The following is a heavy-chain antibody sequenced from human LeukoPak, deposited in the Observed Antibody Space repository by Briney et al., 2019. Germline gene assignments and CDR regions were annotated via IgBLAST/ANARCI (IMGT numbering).Heavy chain of an antibody. D-gene: IGHD3-22*01. CDR2: INTYNGDT. CDR1: GYTFTRYG. V-gene: IGHV1-18*01. CDR3: ATNYYDSSGYYSIDY. J-gene: IGHJ4*02. Sequence: GASVKVSCKASGYTFTRYGINWVRQAPGQGLEWMGWINTYNGDTDYAQKLQGRVTMTTDTSTSTAYMELRSLRSDDTALYYCATNYYDSSGYYSIDYWGQGTLVTVSS.